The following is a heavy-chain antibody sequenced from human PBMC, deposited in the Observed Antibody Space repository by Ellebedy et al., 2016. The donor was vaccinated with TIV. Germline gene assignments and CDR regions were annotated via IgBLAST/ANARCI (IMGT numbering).Heavy chain of an antibody. CDR2: ISSNGGST. CDR3: ARDVDTAMAFDY. D-gene: IGHD5-18*01. Sequence: GESLKISCAASGFTFSSYAMHWVRQAPGKGLEYVSAISSNGGSTYYANSVKGRFTISRDNSKNTLYLQMGSLRAEDMAVYYCARDVDTAMAFDYWGQGTLVTVSS. V-gene: IGHV3-64*01. CDR1: GFTFSSYA. J-gene: IGHJ4*02.